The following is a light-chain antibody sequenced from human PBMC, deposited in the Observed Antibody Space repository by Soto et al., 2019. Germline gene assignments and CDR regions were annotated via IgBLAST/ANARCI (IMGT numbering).Light chain of an antibody. CDR3: QQYKDWPLT. CDR2: GAS. CDR1: QTIASS. V-gene: IGKV3-15*01. Sequence: EIVMTQSPATLSVSPGERATLSCRASQTIASSLAWYQHKPDQAPRLLIYGASTRATGIPARFSGSGSGTEFTLTITSQQSEDFALYYCQQYKDWPLTFGGGTKVEIK. J-gene: IGKJ4*01.